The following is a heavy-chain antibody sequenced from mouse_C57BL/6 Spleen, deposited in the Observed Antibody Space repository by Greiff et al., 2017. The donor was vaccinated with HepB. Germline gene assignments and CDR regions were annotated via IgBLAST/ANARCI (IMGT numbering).Heavy chain of an antibody. CDR1: GFNIKDDY. CDR3: TTDRRGFAY. Sequence: EVQLQESGAELVRPGASVKLSCTASGFNIKDDYMHWVKQRPEQGLEWIGWIDPENGDTEYASKFQGKATITADTSSNTAYLQISSLTSEDTAVYYCTTDRRGFAYWGQGTLVTVSA. J-gene: IGHJ3*01. V-gene: IGHV14-4*01. CDR2: IDPENGDT.